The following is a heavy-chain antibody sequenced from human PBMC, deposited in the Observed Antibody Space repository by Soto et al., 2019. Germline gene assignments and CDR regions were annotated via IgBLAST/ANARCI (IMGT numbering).Heavy chain of an antibody. D-gene: IGHD3-16*01. CDR2: IKQDGSEK. V-gene: IGHV3-7*01. J-gene: IGHJ4*02. CDR1: GFTFVNHW. CDR3: LRISGIMGGAFDS. Sequence: GGSLRLSCAASGFTFVNHWMSWVRQVPGKGLEWVADIKQDGSEKNYVDSVKGRFTISRDNAKNALYLQISGLRAEDTAVYYCLRISGIMGGAFDSCGQRTLVPVSA.